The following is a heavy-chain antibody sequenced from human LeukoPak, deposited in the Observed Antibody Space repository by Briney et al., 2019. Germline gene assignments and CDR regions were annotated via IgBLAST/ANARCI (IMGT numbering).Heavy chain of an antibody. CDR2: ISDSGDST. CDR3: AEGLPGVTPFDY. CDR1: GFTFSSYV. J-gene: IGHJ4*02. V-gene: IGHV3-23*01. D-gene: IGHD5-18*01. Sequence: GGSLRLSCAASGFTFSSYVMNWVRQAPGKGLEWVSSISDSGDSTYYADSVRGRFTISRDNSKNTLYLQMNSLGAEDTAVYYCAEGLPGVTPFDYWGQGTLVTVSS.